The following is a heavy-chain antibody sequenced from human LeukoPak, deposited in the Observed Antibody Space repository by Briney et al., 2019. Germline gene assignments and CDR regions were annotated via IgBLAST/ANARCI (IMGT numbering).Heavy chain of an antibody. Sequence: PGGSLRLSCAASGFTFSSYSMNWVRQAPGKGLEWVSSISSSSSYIYYADSVKGRFTISRDNSKNTLYLQMNSLRAEDTAVYYCAKDPNSIAAAGKRDYWGQGTLVTVSS. J-gene: IGHJ4*02. D-gene: IGHD6-13*01. CDR3: AKDPNSIAAAGKRDY. CDR1: GFTFSSYS. V-gene: IGHV3-21*01. CDR2: ISSSSSYI.